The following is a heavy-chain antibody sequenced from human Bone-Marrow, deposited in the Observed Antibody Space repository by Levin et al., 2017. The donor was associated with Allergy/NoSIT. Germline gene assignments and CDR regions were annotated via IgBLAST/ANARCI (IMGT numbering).Heavy chain of an antibody. CDR2: ISDSSSSI. V-gene: IGHV3-48*02. J-gene: IGHJ6*02. CDR3: ARDCPHLAYSSTWYYYYGMDV. D-gene: IGHD6-13*01. Sequence: GGSLRLSCAASGFTFSNSSMNWVRQAPGKGLEWVSYISDSSSSIFYADSVKGRFTISRDNAKNSLFLQMNSLRDEDTAVYYCARDCPHLAYSSTWYYYYGMDVWGQGTTVTVSS. CDR1: GFTFSNSS.